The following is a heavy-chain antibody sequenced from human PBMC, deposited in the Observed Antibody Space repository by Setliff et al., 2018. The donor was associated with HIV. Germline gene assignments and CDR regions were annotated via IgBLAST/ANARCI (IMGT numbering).Heavy chain of an antibody. CDR3: AHSTFVAAAGGFDY. D-gene: IGHD6-13*01. V-gene: IGHV2-70*12. CDR1: GFSLSPRGMS. J-gene: IGHJ4*02. CDR2: IDWDDAT. Sequence: SGPTLVNPTQTLTLTCTFSGFSLSPRGMSVSWIRQPPGKALEWLARIDWDDATYYSTSLKTRLTISKDTSKNQVVLTMTNMDPVDTATYYCAHSTFVAAAGGFDYWGQGTLVTVSS.